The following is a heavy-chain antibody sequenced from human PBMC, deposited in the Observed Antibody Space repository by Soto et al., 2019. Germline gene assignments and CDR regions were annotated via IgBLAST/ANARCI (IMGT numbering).Heavy chain of an antibody. CDR2: INPSGGST. V-gene: IGHV1-46*03. Sequence: VQLVESGAEVKKPGASVKVSCKASGYTFTSYYMHWVRQAPGQGLEWMGIINPSGGSTSYAQKFQGRVTMTRDTSTSTVYMELSSLRSEDTAVYYCASSLWWVRWFDPWGQGTLVTVSS. CDR1: GYTFTSYY. J-gene: IGHJ5*02. CDR3: ASSLWWVRWFDP. D-gene: IGHD1-26*01.